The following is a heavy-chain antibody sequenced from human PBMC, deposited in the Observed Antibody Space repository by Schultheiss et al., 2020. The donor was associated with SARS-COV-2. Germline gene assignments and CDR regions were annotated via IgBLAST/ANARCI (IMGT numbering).Heavy chain of an antibody. CDR2: IWNDGSQK. Sequence: GESLKISCAASGFTFSSYAMHWVRQAPGKGLEWVAHIWNDGSQKYYADSVKGRFTISRDNSRNTLCLQMNSLRAEDTAVYYCARGTPRDWFDPWGQGTLVTVSS. J-gene: IGHJ5*02. CDR3: ARGTPRDWFDP. V-gene: IGHV3-30*02. CDR1: GFTFSSYA.